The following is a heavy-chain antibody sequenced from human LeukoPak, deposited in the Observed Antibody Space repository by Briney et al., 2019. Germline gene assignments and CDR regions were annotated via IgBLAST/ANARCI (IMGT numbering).Heavy chain of an antibody. CDR2: ISGSGGST. J-gene: IGHJ5*02. V-gene: IGHV3-23*01. CDR3: AKGLWVGGGNLFDP. CDR1: GFTFSSYA. Sequence: GGSLRLSCAASGFTFSSYAMSWVRQAPGKGLEWVSAISGSGGSTYYADPVKGRFTISRDNSKNTLYLQMNSLRAEDTAVYYCAKGLWVGGGNLFDPLGQGTLVTGSS. D-gene: IGHD3-10*01.